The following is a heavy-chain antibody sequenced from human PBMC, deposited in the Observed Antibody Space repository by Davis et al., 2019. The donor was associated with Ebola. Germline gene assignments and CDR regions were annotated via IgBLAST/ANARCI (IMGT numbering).Heavy chain of an antibody. D-gene: IGHD3-3*01. CDR1: GGSIRSRDYY. CDR3: ARVNYDFWSGYANWFDP. CDR2: LDYSVTT. Sequence: SETLSLTCSVSGGSIRSRDYYWGWVRQPPGKGLEWIGSLDYSVTTYDNPSLKSRLTISVDTSKNQFSLSLSSVTTADTAVYYCARVNYDFWSGYANWFDPWGQGTLVTVSS. J-gene: IGHJ5*02. V-gene: IGHV4-39*07.